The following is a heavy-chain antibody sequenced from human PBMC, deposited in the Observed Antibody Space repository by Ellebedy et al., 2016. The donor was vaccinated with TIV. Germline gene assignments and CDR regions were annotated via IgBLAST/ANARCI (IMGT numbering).Heavy chain of an antibody. V-gene: IGHV4-59*01. CDR2: IFYTGIT. CDR3: ARYSEETPTRHFQY. Sequence: GSLRLSCTVSGGSISPYHWTLIRQPPGKGLEWIGWIFYTGITSYNPSLKSRVTISLDSSKMQLSLRLRSVTAADTAVYFCARYSEETPTRHFQYWGQGTLITVSS. CDR1: GGSISPYH. J-gene: IGHJ1*01. D-gene: IGHD1-26*01.